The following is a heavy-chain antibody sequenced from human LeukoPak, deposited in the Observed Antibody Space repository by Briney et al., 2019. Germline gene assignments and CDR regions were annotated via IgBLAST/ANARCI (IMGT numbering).Heavy chain of an antibody. CDR2: INGDGSST. CDR3: ARVGRGYSFNVYYFDY. D-gene: IGHD5-18*01. CDR1: GFTFSNYW. Sequence: GGSLRLSCAASGFTFSNYWMHWVRQIPGKGLVWVSRINGDGSSTTYADSVKGRFTISRDNAKNTLYLQMNSLRAEDTAVYYCARVGRGYSFNVYYFDYWGQGTLVTVSS. J-gene: IGHJ4*02. V-gene: IGHV3-74*01.